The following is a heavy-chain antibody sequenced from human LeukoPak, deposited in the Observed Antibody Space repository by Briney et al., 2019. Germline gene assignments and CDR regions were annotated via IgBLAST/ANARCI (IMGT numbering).Heavy chain of an antibody. CDR1: GFTFSRYS. J-gene: IGHJ4*02. Sequence: GPSLRLSYAASGFTFSRYSLHSVSQAPGNWLEWQALTSYDGKNKLYADSVKGRSIISSDNFKHTVYLQMNSLSAEDTAVYYCATDDEYGSGSQYNRFQLWGQGTLVCVSS. CDR2: TSYDGKNK. CDR3: ATDDEYGSGSQYNRFQL. D-gene: IGHD3-10*01. V-gene: IGHV3-30*04.